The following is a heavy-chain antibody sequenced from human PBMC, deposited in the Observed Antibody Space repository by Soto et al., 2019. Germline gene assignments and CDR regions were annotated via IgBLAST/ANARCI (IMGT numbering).Heavy chain of an antibody. CDR1: GFTFRNFV. D-gene: IGHD2-21*01. CDR2: IRGTGGET. V-gene: IGHV3-23*01. Sequence: EVQLLESRGGIVQPRGSLRVSCVASGFTFRNFVMSWVRQAPGKGLEWVSAIRGTGGETFYADSVKGRFTISRDNSKNTLYLQMNSLRDEDTALYFCAQDRGWGVVSPSHDYWGQGTLVTVSS. CDR3: AQDRGWGVVSPSHDY. J-gene: IGHJ4*02.